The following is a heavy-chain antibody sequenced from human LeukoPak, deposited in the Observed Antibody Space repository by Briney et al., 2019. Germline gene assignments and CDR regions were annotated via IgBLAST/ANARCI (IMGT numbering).Heavy chain of an antibody. CDR1: GYTFTGYY. CDR2: INPNSGGT. D-gene: IGHD5-12*01. J-gene: IGHJ4*02. CDR3: ARGSRGYSGYYSY. V-gene: IGHV1-2*02. Sequence: ASVKVSCKASGYTFTGYYTHWVRQAPGQGLEWMGWINPNSGGTNYAQKFQGRVTMTRDTSISTAYMELSRLRSDDTAVYYCARGSRGYSGYYSYWGQGTLVTVSS.